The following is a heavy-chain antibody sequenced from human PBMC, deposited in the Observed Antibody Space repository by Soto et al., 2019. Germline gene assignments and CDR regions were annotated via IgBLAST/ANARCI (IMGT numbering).Heavy chain of an antibody. Sequence: QVQLVQSGAEVKKPGASVKVSCKASGYTFTSYGISWVRQAPGQGLEWMGWISAYNGNTNYAQKLQGRVTMTTDTSTSTAYMELRSLRSDDTAVYYCAGVVVAATHHYYYYGMDVWGQGTTVTVSS. CDR1: GYTFTSYG. CDR2: ISAYNGNT. V-gene: IGHV1-18*04. D-gene: IGHD2-15*01. J-gene: IGHJ6*02. CDR3: AGVVVAATHHYYYYGMDV.